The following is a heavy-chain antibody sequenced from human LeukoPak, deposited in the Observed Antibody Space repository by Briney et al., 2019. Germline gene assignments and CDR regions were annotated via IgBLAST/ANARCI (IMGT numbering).Heavy chain of an antibody. D-gene: IGHD3-22*01. Sequence: PGGSLRLSCAASGFTFSSYAMSWVRQATGKGLECVSALIGSGVSTSYADSVKGRFTISRDNSKNTLYLHMNSLKAEDTAVYYCAKRDGSGYYYFDYWGQGTLVTVSS. CDR3: AKRDGSGYYYFDY. J-gene: IGHJ4*02. CDR1: GFTFSSYA. V-gene: IGHV3-23*01. CDR2: LIGSGVST.